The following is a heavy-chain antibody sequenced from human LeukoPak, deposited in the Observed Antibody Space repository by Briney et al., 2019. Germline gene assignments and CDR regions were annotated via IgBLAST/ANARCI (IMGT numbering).Heavy chain of an antibody. CDR2: IYSGDNT. Sequence: GGSLRLSCAASGFTVSSNYMSWVRQAPGKGLEWDSVIYSGDNTYYADSVKGRFTISRENSKNPLYLQMNSLRAEDTAVYYCARGPRDIYDSSGYGFDYWAQGTLVTVSS. D-gene: IGHD3-22*01. CDR3: ARGPRDIYDSSGYGFDY. V-gene: IGHV3-53*01. J-gene: IGHJ4*02. CDR1: GFTVSSNY.